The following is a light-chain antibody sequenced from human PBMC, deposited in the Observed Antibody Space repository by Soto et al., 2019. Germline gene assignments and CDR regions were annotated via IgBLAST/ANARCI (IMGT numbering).Light chain of an antibody. CDR3: QQYYSYPT. V-gene: IGKV3D-15*01. J-gene: IGKJ4*01. CDR2: DAS. CDR1: QSVSSY. Sequence: EIVLTQSPGTLSLSPGERATLSCRASQSVSSYLAWYQQKPGQAPRLLIYDASNRATGIPARFSGSGPGTDFTLTISCLQSEDFATYYCQQYYSYPTFGGGTKVDNK.